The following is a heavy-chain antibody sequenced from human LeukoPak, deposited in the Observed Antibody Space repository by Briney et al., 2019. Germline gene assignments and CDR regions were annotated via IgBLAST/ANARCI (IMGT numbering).Heavy chain of an antibody. CDR2: ISGSGGST. V-gene: IGHV3-23*01. Sequence: GGSLRLSCAASGFTFNSYAMSWVRQAPGKGLEWVSAISGSGGSTYYADSVKGRFTISRDNSKNTLYLQMNSLRAEDTAVYYCAKDYIFGVVTQDYWGQGTLVTVSS. CDR1: GFTFNSYA. CDR3: AKDYIFGVVTQDY. J-gene: IGHJ4*02. D-gene: IGHD3-3*01.